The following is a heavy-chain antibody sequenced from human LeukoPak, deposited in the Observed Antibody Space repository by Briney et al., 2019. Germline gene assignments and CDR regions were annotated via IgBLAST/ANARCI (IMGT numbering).Heavy chain of an antibody. CDR3: ASDHAYANDY. J-gene: IGHJ4*02. Sequence: SQTLSLTCTLSGGSISSGVYYWSWIRQPPVKGLEWIGYIYYSGSAYYNPSIKSRVTISVDTSKNQCSLKLSSVTAADTAVYYCASDHAYANDYWGQGTLVTVSS. CDR2: IYYSGSA. D-gene: IGHD4-17*01. CDR1: GGSISSGVYY. V-gene: IGHV4-30-4*01.